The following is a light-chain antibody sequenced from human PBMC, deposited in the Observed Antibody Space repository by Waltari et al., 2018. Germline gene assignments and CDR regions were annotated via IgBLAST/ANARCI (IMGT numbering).Light chain of an antibody. CDR3: ASYTSAYTVL. CDR2: DVS. J-gene: IGLJ2*01. Sequence: QSGLTQPASVSGSPGQSITISCTGTRSDIGYYNFVSWYQQHPGKAPKPVIFDVSRWPSGVSHRFSGAKSGNTASLTISGLQAEDEAAYYCASYTSAYTVLFGGGTKVTVL. CDR1: RSDIGYYNF. V-gene: IGLV2-14*03.